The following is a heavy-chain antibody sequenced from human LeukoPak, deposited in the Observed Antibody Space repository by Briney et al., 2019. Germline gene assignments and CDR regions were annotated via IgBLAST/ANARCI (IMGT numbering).Heavy chain of an antibody. CDR2: INPTGVRT. V-gene: IGHV3-23*01. Sequence: GGSLRLSCAASTLNFSDYGMDWVRQAPGRGLEWVSTINPTGVRTYYADSVRGRSTISRDNSKNTVFLQINSLRVEDTAIYYCARDQPHAASWFDPWGQGTLVTVSS. CDR1: TLNFSDYG. J-gene: IGHJ5*02. CDR3: ARDQPHAASWFDP. D-gene: IGHD2-2*01.